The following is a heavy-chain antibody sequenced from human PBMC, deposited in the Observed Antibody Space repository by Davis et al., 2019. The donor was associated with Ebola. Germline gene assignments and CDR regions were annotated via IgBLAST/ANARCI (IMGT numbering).Heavy chain of an antibody. CDR1: GFTFSNYA. Sequence: GESLKISCAASGFTFSNYAMTWVRQAPGKGLEWVSAISGSGGSTYYADSVKGRFTISRDNSKNTLYLQMNSLRAEDTAVYYCAIYGDYVGPYYYYGMDVWGQGTTVTVSS. J-gene: IGHJ6*02. V-gene: IGHV3-23*01. CDR2: ISGSGGST. CDR3: AIYGDYVGPYYYYGMDV. D-gene: IGHD4-17*01.